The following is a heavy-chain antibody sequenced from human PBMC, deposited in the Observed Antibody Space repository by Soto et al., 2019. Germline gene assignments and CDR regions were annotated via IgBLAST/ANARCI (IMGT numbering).Heavy chain of an antibody. D-gene: IGHD2-2*01. V-gene: IGHV1-2*04. CDR2: INPNSGGT. CDR3: ARDRIVGDCSSTSCYGYYYYGMDV. J-gene: IGHJ6*02. CDR1: GYTFTGYY. Sequence: ASVKVSCKASGYTFTGYYMHWVRQAPGQRLEWKGWINPNSGGTNCAQKFQGWVTMTRDTSISTAYMELSRLRSDDTAVYYCARDRIVGDCSSTSCYGYYYYGMDVWGQGTTVTVSS.